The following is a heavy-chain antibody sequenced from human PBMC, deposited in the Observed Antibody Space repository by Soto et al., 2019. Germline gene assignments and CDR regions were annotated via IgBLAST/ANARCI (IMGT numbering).Heavy chain of an antibody. CDR3: ARHRITGTTPRVCC. V-gene: IGHV1-46*01. CDR2: INPRCGYI. Sequence: ASVKIASKASGYTFTTCYIRCVRQAPRQGLEWMGLINPRCGYIPNAQNFQGGVGLTRDTSRSTGYMELSGLSFGATAVYYCARHRITGTTPRVCCWGQGT. D-gene: IGHD1-7*01. J-gene: IGHJ4*02. CDR1: GYTFTTCY.